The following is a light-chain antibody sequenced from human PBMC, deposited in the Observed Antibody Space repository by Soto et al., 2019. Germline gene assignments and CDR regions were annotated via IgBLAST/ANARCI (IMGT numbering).Light chain of an antibody. J-gene: IGLJ2*01. CDR2: DVS. V-gene: IGLV2-11*01. CDR1: SSDVGGYEY. Sequence: QSVLTQPRSVSGSPGQSVTISCTGTSSDVGGYEYVSWYQQHPGKAPKLMIYDVSKRPSGVPDRFSGSKSGNTASLTISGLQAEDEADYYCCSYAGSYPYVVFGGGTKLTVL. CDR3: CSYAGSYPYVV.